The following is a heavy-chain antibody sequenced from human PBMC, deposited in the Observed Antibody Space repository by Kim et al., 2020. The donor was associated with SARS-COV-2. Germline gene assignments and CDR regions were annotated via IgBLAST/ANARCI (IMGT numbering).Heavy chain of an antibody. J-gene: IGHJ4*02. CDR3: TRTLKARGAFDG. Sequence: TYYADSGKGRFTVSRDNSKHTLSLQMNNLGAEDTSIYYCTRTLKARGAFDGWGQGTLVTVSS. V-gene: IGHV3-23*01. CDR2: T. D-gene: IGHD3-10*01.